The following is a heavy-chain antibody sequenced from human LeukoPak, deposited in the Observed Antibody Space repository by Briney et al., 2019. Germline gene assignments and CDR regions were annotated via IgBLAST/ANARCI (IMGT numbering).Heavy chain of an antibody. D-gene: IGHD3-16*01. V-gene: IGHV3-30*18. Sequence: GGSLRLSCAASGFTFSSYGMHWVRQAPGKGLEWVAVISYDGSSKYYADSVKGRFTISRDNSKNTLYLQVNSLRAEDTAVYYCAKEVGGYDDLITPLDYWGQGTLVTVSS. CDR3: AKEVGGYDDLITPLDY. J-gene: IGHJ4*02. CDR1: GFTFSSYG. CDR2: ISYDGSSK.